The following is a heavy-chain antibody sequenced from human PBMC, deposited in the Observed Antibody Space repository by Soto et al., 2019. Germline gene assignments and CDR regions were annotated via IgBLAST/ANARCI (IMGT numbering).Heavy chain of an antibody. CDR3: AKDAGLTDRLKYYFDY. D-gene: IGHD4-4*01. CDR2: ISYDGSNK. V-gene: IGHV3-30*18. CDR1: GFTFSSYG. Sequence: QVQLVESGGGVVQPGRSLILSCAASGFTFSSYGMHWVRQAPVKGLEWVVVISYDGSNKYYADSVKGLFTISRDNSKNTLYLQMNSLRAEDTAVYYCAKDAGLTDRLKYYFDYRGQVTLVTVYS. J-gene: IGHJ4*02.